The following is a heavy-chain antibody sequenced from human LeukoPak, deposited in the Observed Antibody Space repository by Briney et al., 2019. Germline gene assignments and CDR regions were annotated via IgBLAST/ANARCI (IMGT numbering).Heavy chain of an antibody. Sequence: GASAKVSCKASGYTLIGYYMHWVRQAPGQGLEWMGWMNPNSGGTNYAQKFQGRVAMTRDTSISTAYMELSRLTSDDTAVYYCVRGEVSHYESSGFNNYWGQGTLVTVSS. D-gene: IGHD3-22*01. CDR1: GYTLIGYY. CDR2: MNPNSGGT. V-gene: IGHV1-2*02. CDR3: VRGEVSHYESSGFNNY. J-gene: IGHJ4*02.